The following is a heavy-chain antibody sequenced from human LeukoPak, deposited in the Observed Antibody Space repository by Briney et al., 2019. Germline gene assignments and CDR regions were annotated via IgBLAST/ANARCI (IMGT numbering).Heavy chain of an antibody. D-gene: IGHD3-3*01. J-gene: IGHJ3*02. Sequence: SETLSLTCAVYGGSFSGYYWSWIRQPPGKGLEWIGEINHSGSTNYNPSLKSRVTISVDTSKNQFSLKLSSVTAADTAVYYCARDRVVYDFWSGYYPVGAFDIWGQGTMVTVSS. CDR2: INHSGST. V-gene: IGHV4-34*09. CDR1: GGSFSGYY. CDR3: ARDRVVYDFWSGYYPVGAFDI.